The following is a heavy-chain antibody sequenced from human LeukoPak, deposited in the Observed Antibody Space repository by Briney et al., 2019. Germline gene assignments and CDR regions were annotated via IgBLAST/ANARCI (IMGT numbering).Heavy chain of an antibody. CDR3: ARNALTAFDV. J-gene: IGHJ3*01. CDR1: GFTFSSYA. CDR2: ISGSGGST. V-gene: IGHV3-23*01. D-gene: IGHD3-16*02. Sequence: GGSLRLSCAASGFTFSSYAMSWVRQAPGKGLEWVSAISGSGGSTYYADSVKGRFTISRDNAKNSLYLQMNSLSAEDTAVYYCARNALTAFDVWGQGTMVTVSS.